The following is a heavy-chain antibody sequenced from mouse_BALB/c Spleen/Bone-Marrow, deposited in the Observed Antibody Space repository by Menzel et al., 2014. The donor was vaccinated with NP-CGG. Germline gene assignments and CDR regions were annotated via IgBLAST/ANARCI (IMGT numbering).Heavy chain of an antibody. V-gene: IGHV5-6-4*01. Sequence: EVKLVDSGGGLVKPGGSLKLSCAASGFTFSSYTMSWVRQTPEKRLEWVATISSGGSYTYYPDSVKGRFTISRDNAKNTLYLQMSSLKSEDTAMYYCTREDTNWDFDYWGQGTTLTVSS. CDR2: ISSGGSYT. D-gene: IGHD4-1*01. J-gene: IGHJ2*01. CDR1: GFTFSSYT. CDR3: TREDTNWDFDY.